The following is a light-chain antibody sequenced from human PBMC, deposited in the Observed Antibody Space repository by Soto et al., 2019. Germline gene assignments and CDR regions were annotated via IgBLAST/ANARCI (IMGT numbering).Light chain of an antibody. CDR1: SNEVGSFYL. J-gene: IGLJ1*01. Sequence: QSVLTQPASVSGSPGQSITISCSGTSNEVGSFYLVSWYQQNPGKAPELIIYEGNKRPSGVSNRFSGSNSGNTASLTISGLQAADEADYFCCSYAGLSTPYVFXTGTKVTVL. CDR3: CSYAGLSTPYV. CDR2: EGN. V-gene: IGLV2-23*01.